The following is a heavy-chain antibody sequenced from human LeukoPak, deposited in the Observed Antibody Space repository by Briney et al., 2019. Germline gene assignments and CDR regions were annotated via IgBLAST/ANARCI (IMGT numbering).Heavy chain of an antibody. V-gene: IGHV4-59*12. Sequence: SETLSLTCTVSGGSISSYFWSWIRQPPGKGLQWIGSIYYIGSTFHTPSLRIRVTVSLDTSKNQFSLKLSSVTAADTAVYYCARDLYGSNYYYMDVWGKGTTVTVSS. D-gene: IGHD3-10*01. J-gene: IGHJ6*03. CDR3: ARDLYGSNYYYMDV. CDR2: IYYIGST. CDR1: GGSISSYF.